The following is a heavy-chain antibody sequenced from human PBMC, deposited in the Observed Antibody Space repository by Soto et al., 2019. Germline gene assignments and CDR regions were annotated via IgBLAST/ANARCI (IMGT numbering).Heavy chain of an antibody. D-gene: IGHD6-13*01. V-gene: IGHV6-1*01. J-gene: IGHJ4*02. CDR2: TYYRSKWYS. Sequence: SQTHSHTCAISGDSVSSHSVVWNWIRQSPSGGLEWLGRTYYRSKWYSEYAISVQSRITVNADTSKNQVSLQLDSVTPDDSSGYYCARLIGNSWLYYWGQGTLVTVSS. CDR3: ARLIGNSWLYY. CDR1: GDSVSSHSVV.